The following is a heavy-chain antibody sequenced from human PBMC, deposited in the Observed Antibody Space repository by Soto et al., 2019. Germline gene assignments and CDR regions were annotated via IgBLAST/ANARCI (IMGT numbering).Heavy chain of an antibody. CDR1: GGSISNYY. CDR2: IHYSGST. D-gene: IGHD3-22*01. V-gene: IGHV4-59*01. CDR3: ASELYDGTGWPFGY. J-gene: IGHJ4*02. Sequence: SETLSLTCTVSGGSISNYYWSWIRQSPGKGLEWIGYIHYSGSTNHNPSLKSRVAISLDTSKNQFSLKLSSVTAADTAVYYCASELYDGTGWPFGYCAQGTLVTFTS.